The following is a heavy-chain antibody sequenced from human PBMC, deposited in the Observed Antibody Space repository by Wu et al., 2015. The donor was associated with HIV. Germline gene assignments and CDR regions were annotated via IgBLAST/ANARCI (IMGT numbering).Heavy chain of an antibody. CDR1: GGTFSSYA. CDR3: ARARRWGYYDSSGYPFDY. J-gene: IGHJ4*02. CDR2: IIPIFGTA. V-gene: IGHV1-69*13. D-gene: IGHD3-22*01. Sequence: QVQLVQSGAEVKKPGSSVKVSCKASGGTFSSYAISWVRQAPGQGLEWMGRIIPIFGTANYAQKFQGRVTITADESTSTAYMELSSLRSEDTAVYYCARARRWGYYDSSGYPFDYWGQGTLVTVSS.